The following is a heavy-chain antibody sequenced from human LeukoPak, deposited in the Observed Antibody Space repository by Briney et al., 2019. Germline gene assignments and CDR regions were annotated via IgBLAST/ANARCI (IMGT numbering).Heavy chain of an antibody. J-gene: IGHJ3*02. D-gene: IGHD1-26*01. CDR1: GGTFSSNA. CDR2: IIPIFGTA. Sequence: GASVKVSCKASGGTFSSNAISWVRQAPGQGLEWMGGIIPIFGTANYAQKFKGRVTITADECTSTAYMELSSLRSEDTAVYYCARGAGGLLPDDFDIWGQGTMVTVSS. CDR3: ARGAGGLLPDDFDI. V-gene: IGHV1-69*13.